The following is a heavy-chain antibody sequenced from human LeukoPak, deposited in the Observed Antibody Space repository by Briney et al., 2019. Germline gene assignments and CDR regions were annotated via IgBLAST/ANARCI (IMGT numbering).Heavy chain of an antibody. V-gene: IGHV3-11*01. D-gene: IGHD1-26*01. CDR1: GFTFSDYY. CDR2: ISSSGSTI. CDR3: AKDMEWEPLSYFDY. Sequence: GGSLRLSCAASGFTFSDYYMSWIRQAPGKGLEWVSYISSSGSTIYYADSVKGRFTISRDNAKNSLYLQMNSLRAEDMALYYCAKDMEWEPLSYFDYWGQGTLVTVSS. J-gene: IGHJ4*02.